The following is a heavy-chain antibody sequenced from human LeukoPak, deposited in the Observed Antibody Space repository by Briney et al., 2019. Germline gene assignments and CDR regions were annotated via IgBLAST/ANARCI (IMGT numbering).Heavy chain of an antibody. Sequence: PSETLSLTCAVYGGSFSGFYWSWIRQPPGKGLEWSGDINHSGSTNYNPSLKSRVTISVDTSKNQFSLKLSSVTAPDTAVYDCARGKVATMAFDYWGQGTLVTVSS. D-gene: IGHD5-12*01. V-gene: IGHV4-34*01. CDR2: INHSGST. CDR1: GGSFSGFY. J-gene: IGHJ4*02. CDR3: ARGKVATMAFDY.